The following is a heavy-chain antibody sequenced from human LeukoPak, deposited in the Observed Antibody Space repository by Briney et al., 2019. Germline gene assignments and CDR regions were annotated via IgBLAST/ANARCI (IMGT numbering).Heavy chain of an antibody. V-gene: IGHV3-48*04. D-gene: IGHD4-23*01. CDR2: IRSSSNII. J-gene: IGHJ1*01. CDR3: GRRGDGYGGMKARYFQH. CDR1: GFTFSSYS. Sequence: PGGSLRLSCAASGFTFSSYSMNWVRQAPGKGLEWVSYIRSSSNIIYYADSVKGRFTISRDNTKNSLYLQMNSLRAEDTAVYYCGRRGDGYGGMKARYFQHWGQGTLVTVSS.